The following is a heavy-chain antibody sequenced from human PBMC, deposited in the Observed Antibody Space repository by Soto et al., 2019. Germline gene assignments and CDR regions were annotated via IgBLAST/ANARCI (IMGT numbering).Heavy chain of an antibody. CDR1: GGSFSDYS. D-gene: IGHD3-22*01. J-gene: IGHJ4*02. CDR3: ARGSHKLHSYDSSGFYQYADY. CDR2: INDSGST. V-gene: IGHV4-34*01. Sequence: PXETLSLPFAVYGGSFSDYSWTWIRQPPGKGLDWIGEINDSGSTNYTPSLERRVTISRDTSKNRFSLKLSSVTAADTAVYYCARGSHKLHSYDSSGFYQYADYWGQGSLVTVSS.